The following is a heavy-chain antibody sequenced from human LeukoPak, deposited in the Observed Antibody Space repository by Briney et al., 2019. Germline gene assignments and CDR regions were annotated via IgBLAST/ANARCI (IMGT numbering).Heavy chain of an antibody. CDR1: GFTLSYYW. J-gene: IGHJ3*02. Sequence: PGGSLRLSCGASGFTLSYYWMFWVRQAPGKGLVCVARSNGDGTLTNYADSVKGRFIISTDTAKSSLFLQMNGLSADDTAVYYCVRDYVYAFDIWGQGTMVTVSS. V-gene: IGHV3-74*01. CDR2: SNGDGTLT. D-gene: IGHD3-16*01. CDR3: VRDYVYAFDI.